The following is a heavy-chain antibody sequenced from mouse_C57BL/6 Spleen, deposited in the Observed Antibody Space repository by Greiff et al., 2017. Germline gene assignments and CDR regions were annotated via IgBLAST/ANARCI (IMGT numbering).Heavy chain of an antibody. CDR1: GFTFTAYY. CDR2: IRNKANGYTT. CDR3: ARSSLGGRFTY. J-gene: IGHJ3*01. V-gene: IGHV7-3*01. Sequence: EVKLMESGGGLVQPGGSLSLSCAASGFTFTAYYMSWVRQPPGKALEWLGFIRNKANGYTTEYSASVKGRFTISRDNSQSILYLQLNALRAEDSASYYCARSSLGGRFTYWGQGTLVTVSA. D-gene: IGHD4-1*01.